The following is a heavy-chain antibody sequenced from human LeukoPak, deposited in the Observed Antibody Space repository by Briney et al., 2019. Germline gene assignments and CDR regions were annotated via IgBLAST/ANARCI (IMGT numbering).Heavy chain of an antibody. Sequence: PGKSLRLSCAASGFTFSSYAMHWVRQAPGRGLEWAAIVSYDGRSKYHADSVKGRFIISRDDSKNTLYLQMNSLSAEDTALYYCARAPAFCGGDCYPARLDSWGQGTLVTVSS. J-gene: IGHJ4*02. CDR3: ARAPAFCGGDCYPARLDS. V-gene: IGHV3-30*04. CDR2: VSYDGRSK. D-gene: IGHD2-21*02. CDR1: GFTFSSYA.